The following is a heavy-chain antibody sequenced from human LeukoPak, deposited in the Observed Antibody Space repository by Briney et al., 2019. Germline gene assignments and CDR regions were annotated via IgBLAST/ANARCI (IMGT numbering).Heavy chain of an antibody. CDR3: ARGWFGELFLLYY. D-gene: IGHD3-10*01. CDR2: INSDGSST. J-gene: IGHJ4*02. CDR1: GFTFSSYW. V-gene: IGHV3-74*01. Sequence: GGSLRLSCAASGFTFSSYWMHWVRQAPGKGLVWVSRINSDGSSTSYADSVKGRFTISRDNAKNTLYLQMNSLRAEDTAVYYCARGWFGELFLLYYWGQGTLVTVSS.